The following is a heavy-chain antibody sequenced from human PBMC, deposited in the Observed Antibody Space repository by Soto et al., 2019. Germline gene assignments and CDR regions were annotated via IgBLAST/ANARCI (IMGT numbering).Heavy chain of an antibody. CDR3: AKDLEGYCRGGTCHDFDY. D-gene: IGHD2-15*01. Sequence: GGSLRLSCAASGFAFSNYGMHWVRQAPGKGLEWVALISYDGRNKYYADSVKGRFTISRDNSKNTLHLQMNSMRTDDTAVYYCAKDLEGYCRGGTCHDFDYWGQGTLVTVSS. CDR2: ISYDGRNK. J-gene: IGHJ4*02. CDR1: GFAFSNYG. V-gene: IGHV3-30*18.